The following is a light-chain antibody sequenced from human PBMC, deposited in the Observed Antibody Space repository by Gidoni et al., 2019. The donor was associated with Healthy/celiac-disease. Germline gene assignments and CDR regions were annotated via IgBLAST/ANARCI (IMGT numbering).Light chain of an antibody. CDR2: WAS. J-gene: IGKJ2*01. CDR1: QSVLYSSNNKNY. CDR3: QQYYSTPPYT. Sequence: DIVMTQSPDSLAVSLGERATINCKSSQSVLYSSNNKNYLAWYQQKTGQPPKRLSYWASTRESGVPDRFRGSGSGTDFTRTISSLQAEDVAVYYCQQYYSTPPYTFGQGTKLEIK. V-gene: IGKV4-1*01.